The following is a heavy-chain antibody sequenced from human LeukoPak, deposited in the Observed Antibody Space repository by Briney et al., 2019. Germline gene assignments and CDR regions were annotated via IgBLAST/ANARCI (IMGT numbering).Heavy chain of an antibody. V-gene: IGHV1-69*13. CDR3: ARDSTDTSWYFGMDV. D-gene: IGHD5-18*01. J-gene: IGHJ6*02. CDR2: IIPIFGTA. CDR1: GGTFSCYA. Sequence: SVKVSCKASGGTFSCYAISWVRQAPGQGLEWMGGIIPIFGTANYAQKFQGRVTITADESTSTAYMELSSLRSEDTAVYYCARDSTDTSWYFGMDVWGQGTTVTVSS.